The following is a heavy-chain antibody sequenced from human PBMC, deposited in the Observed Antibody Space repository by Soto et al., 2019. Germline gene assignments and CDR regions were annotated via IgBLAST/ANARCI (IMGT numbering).Heavy chain of an antibody. D-gene: IGHD3-3*01. CDR1: GGSVSSETYY. CDR2: IYYSETT. CDR3: ATLGYDFWSGYSDVYYYGMDI. V-gene: IGHV4-61*01. J-gene: IGHJ6*02. Sequence: QVQVQESGPGLVKPSETLSLTCTVSGGSVSSETYYWTWIRQPPGKGLEWSGYIYYSETTDYNPSLTSRVTISVYTSKNQFSLRLSSVTAADTAVYSCATLGYDFWSGYSDVYYYGMDIWGQGTTVTVSS.